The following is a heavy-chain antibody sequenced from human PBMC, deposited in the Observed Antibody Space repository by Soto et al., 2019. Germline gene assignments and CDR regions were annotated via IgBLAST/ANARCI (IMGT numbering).Heavy chain of an antibody. Sequence: SETLSLTCTVAGGSISSSSDYWGWIRQPPGKGLEWIGSIYYSGSTYYNPSLKSRVTISVDTSKNQFSLKLSSVTAADTAVYYCARRVRFLEWGFDYWGQGTLVTVSS. J-gene: IGHJ4*02. V-gene: IGHV4-39*01. CDR1: GGSISSSSDY. CDR3: ARRVRFLEWGFDY. CDR2: IYYSGST. D-gene: IGHD3-3*01.